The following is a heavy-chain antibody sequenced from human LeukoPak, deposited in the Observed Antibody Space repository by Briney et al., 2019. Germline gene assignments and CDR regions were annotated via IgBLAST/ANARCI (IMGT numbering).Heavy chain of an antibody. V-gene: IGHV3-23*01. D-gene: IGHD5-12*01. CDR2: FSSSSGST. CDR1: GFTFTSYA. Sequence: PGGSLRLSCAASGFTFTSYAMTWVRQAPGKGLEWVSSFSSSSGSTYYADSVKGRFTISRDSSKNMLFLQMNSLRAEDTAVYYCARARIVATMWGYRYYYYGMDVWGQGTTVTVSS. CDR3: ARARIVATMWGYRYYYYGMDV. J-gene: IGHJ6*02.